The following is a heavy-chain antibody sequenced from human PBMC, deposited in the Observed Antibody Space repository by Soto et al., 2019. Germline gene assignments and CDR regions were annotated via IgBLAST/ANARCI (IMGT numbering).Heavy chain of an antibody. V-gene: IGHV3-23*01. CDR2: ISPGGSNT. CDR3: ENRPGTTDDY. D-gene: IGHD1-1*01. Sequence: VVCLRPSFSAAGFTFVIRALNWVRQDPGKGLEWRDVISPGGSNTCYAASVKGRFTISRDHTKNTMYLQMDGLSLEDTAVYYGENRPGTTDDYWGQGTLVTPSS. CDR1: GFTFVIRA. J-gene: IGHJ4*02.